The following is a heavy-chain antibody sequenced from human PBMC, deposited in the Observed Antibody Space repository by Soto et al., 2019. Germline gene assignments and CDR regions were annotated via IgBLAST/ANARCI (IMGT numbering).Heavy chain of an antibody. V-gene: IGHV3-72*01. CDR3: ARGHNCFDF. Sequence: PGGSLRLSCAASGFTFSDYFMDWVRQAPGKGLEWVGRVRNKANGHTTEYAASAKGRFTISRDDSKNSLYLQLNSLKTEGTAVYFCARGHNCFDFWGQGTLVTVSS. CDR1: GFTFSDYF. CDR2: VRNKANGHTT. J-gene: IGHJ4*02.